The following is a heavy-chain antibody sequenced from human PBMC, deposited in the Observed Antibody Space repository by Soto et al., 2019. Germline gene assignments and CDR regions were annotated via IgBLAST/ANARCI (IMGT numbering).Heavy chain of an antibody. D-gene: IGHD2-2*03. CDR1: GFTFSSYA. J-gene: IGHJ5*02. Sequence: GGSLRLSCAASGFTFSSYAMHWVRQAPGKGLEWVAVISYDGSNKYYADSVKGRFTISRDNSKNTLYLQMNSLRAEDTAVYYCARNGWGNWFDPWGQGTLVTVSS. V-gene: IGHV3-30-3*01. CDR2: ISYDGSNK. CDR3: ARNGWGNWFDP.